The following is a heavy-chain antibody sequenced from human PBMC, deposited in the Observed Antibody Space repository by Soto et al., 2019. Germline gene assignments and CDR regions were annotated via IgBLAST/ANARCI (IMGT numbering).Heavy chain of an antibody. CDR3: ARALTGFLEWLSFDY. V-gene: IGHV4-31*03. CDR2: IYYSGST. J-gene: IGHJ4*02. CDR1: GGSISRTGYY. D-gene: IGHD3-3*01. Sequence: QVQLQESGPGLVKPSQTLSLTGTVSGGSISRTGYYWNWIRQHPGKGLEWIGYIYYSGSTNYNPSLESRVTISVDTSKNQFSLKLSSVTAADTAVYYCARALTGFLEWLSFDYWGQGTLVTVSS.